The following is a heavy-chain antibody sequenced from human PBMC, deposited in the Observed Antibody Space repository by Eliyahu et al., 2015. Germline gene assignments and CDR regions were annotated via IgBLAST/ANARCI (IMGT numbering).Heavy chain of an antibody. CDR3: AKDQSITLIRGSPPTGMDV. J-gene: IGHJ6*02. CDR2: MSYDGNYK. Sequence: QVQLVESGGGVVQPGRSLRLSCAASGFTFSHYGIHWVRQAPGKXLEWVAVMSYDGNYKDYADSVKGRFTISRDNSKNTLYLQMNSLRSEDTAVYYCAKDQSITLIRGSPPTGMDVWGQGTTVSVSS. D-gene: IGHD3-10*01. CDR1: GFTFSHYG. V-gene: IGHV3-30*18.